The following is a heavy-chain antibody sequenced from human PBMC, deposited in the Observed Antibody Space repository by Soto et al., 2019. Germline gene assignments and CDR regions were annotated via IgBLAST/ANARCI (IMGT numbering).Heavy chain of an antibody. CDR2: ITSDGSDK. CDR3: AAHGSGTSFYFDC. J-gene: IGHJ4*02. V-gene: IGHV3-30-3*01. Sequence: QVQLVESGGGVVQPGRSQRLSCAASGFSFSKYAMHWVRQAPGKGLEWVAVITSDGSDKFYADSVKGRFTISRDNSKNTLYLQMNSLRAEDTAVYYCAAHGSGTSFYFDCWGKGTLVTVSS. D-gene: IGHD3-10*01. CDR1: GFSFSKYA.